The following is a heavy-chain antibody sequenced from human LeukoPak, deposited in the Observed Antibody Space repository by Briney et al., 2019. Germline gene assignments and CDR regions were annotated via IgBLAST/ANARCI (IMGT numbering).Heavy chain of an antibody. D-gene: IGHD3-3*01. CDR1: GFTLSSYS. J-gene: IGHJ3*02. V-gene: IGHV3-48*01. Sequence: GGSLRLSCAASGFTLSSYSMNWVRQAPGKGLEWVAYIRSSSSTIYYADSVKGRFTISTDNANNSVHLQMNSLRAEDTAVYYCARSLRNAFDIWGQGTMVTVSS. CDR2: IRSSSSTI. CDR3: ARSLRNAFDI.